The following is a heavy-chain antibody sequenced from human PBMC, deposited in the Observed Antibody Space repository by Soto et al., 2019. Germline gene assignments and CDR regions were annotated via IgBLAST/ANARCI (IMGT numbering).Heavy chain of an antibody. Sequence: ASVKVSCKAAGYSFASYGITWLRQAPGQGLEWVGWISGYNGNTKYAQDFQDRLTMTTDTSTSAAYMELRSLRSDDTAVYYCARSGYLDSSGYFDYWGQGSLVTVSS. CDR2: ISGYNGNT. V-gene: IGHV1-18*01. D-gene: IGHD3-22*01. CDR3: ARSGYLDSSGYFDY. CDR1: GYSFASYG. J-gene: IGHJ4*02.